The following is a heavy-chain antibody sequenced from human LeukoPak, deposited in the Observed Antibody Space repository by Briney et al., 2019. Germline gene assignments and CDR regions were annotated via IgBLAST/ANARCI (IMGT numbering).Heavy chain of an antibody. D-gene: IGHD5-24*01. Sequence: SETLSLTCTVSGGSISSYYWSWIRQPPGKGLEWIGYIYYSGSTNYNPSLKSRVTISVDTSKNQFSLKLSSVTAADTAVYYCARVGRYGYNLEYFDYWGQGTLVTVST. CDR3: ARVGRYGYNLEYFDY. CDR1: GGSISSYY. CDR2: IYYSGST. V-gene: IGHV4-59*01. J-gene: IGHJ4*02.